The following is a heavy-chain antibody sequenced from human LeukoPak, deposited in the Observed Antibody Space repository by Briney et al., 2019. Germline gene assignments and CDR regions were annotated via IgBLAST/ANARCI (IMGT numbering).Heavy chain of an antibody. V-gene: IGHV3-30-3*01. Sequence: GGSLRLSCAGSGFTFNSYAMHWVRQAPGKGLEWVAVISYDGSNKYYADSVKGRFTISRDNSKNTLYLQMNSLRAEDTAVYYCARDWGPRSYSSGWYGGHAFDIWGQGTMVTVSS. CDR2: ISYDGSNK. CDR1: GFTFNSYA. D-gene: IGHD6-19*01. J-gene: IGHJ3*02. CDR3: ARDWGPRSYSSGWYGGHAFDI.